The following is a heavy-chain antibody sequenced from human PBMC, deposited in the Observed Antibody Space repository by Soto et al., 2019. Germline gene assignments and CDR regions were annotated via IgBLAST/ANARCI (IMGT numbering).Heavy chain of an antibody. D-gene: IGHD2-21*02. CDR2: IYYSGST. Sequence: QVQLQESGPGLVKPSQTLSLTCTVSGGSISSGDYYWSWIRQPPGKGLEWIGYIYYSGSTYYNPYLQSRVTISVDTSNHQFSLKRSSVTAADTAVYYCARSPDCGGDCYSWTHFDYWGQGTLVTVST. CDR3: ARSPDCGGDCYSWTHFDY. CDR1: GGSISSGDYY. J-gene: IGHJ4*02. V-gene: IGHV4-30-4*01.